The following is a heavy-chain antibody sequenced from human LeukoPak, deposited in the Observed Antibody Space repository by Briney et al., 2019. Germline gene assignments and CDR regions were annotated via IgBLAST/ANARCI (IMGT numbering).Heavy chain of an antibody. D-gene: IGHD3-10*01. V-gene: IGHV1-2*02. CDR3: ARDKLRARGFDY. CDR1: GYTFTGYY. CDR2: INPNRGGT. J-gene: IGHJ4*02. Sequence: ASVKVSCKASGYTFTGYYMHGVGQAPGQGREGMGWINPNRGGTNYAQRCQGRGNMTRDTSIGTAYMELSRLRSDDTAVYYCARDKLRARGFDYWGQGTLVTVSS.